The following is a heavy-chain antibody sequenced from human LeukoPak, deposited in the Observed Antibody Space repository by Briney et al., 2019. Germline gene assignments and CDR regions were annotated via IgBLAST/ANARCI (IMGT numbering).Heavy chain of an antibody. CDR3: AREGQQLVPPFDY. V-gene: IGHV4-4*07. Sequence: PSETLSLTCTVSGGSISSYYWSWIRQPAGKGLEWIGRIYVSGSTNYNPPLESRVTISVDTSKNQFSLQLTSLTAADTAVYYCAREGQQLVPPFDYWGQGTLVTVSS. D-gene: IGHD6-6*01. J-gene: IGHJ4*02. CDR2: IYVSGST. CDR1: GGSISSYY.